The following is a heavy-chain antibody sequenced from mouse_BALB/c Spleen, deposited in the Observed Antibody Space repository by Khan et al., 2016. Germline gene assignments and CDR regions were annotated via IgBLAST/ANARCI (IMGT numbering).Heavy chain of an antibody. CDR3: ARDQDTYYAMDY. V-gene: IGHV7-3*02. CDR1: GFTFTDYY. Sequence: EVELVESGGGLVQPGGSLRLSCATSGFTFTDYYMSWVRQPPGKALEWLGFIRNKANGYTTEYSASVKGRFTISRDNSQSILYLQMNTLRAEDSATYYCARDQDTYYAMDYWGQGTSVTGSS. CDR2: IRNKANGYTT. J-gene: IGHJ4*01.